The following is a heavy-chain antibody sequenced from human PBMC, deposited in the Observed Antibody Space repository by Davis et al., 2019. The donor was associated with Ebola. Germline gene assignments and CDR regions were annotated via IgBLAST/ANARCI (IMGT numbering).Heavy chain of an antibody. CDR3: ARDNVATIYYFDY. V-gene: IGHV1-18*01. Sequence: ASVKVSCKASGYTFTSYAMHWVRQAPGQRLEWMGWISAYNGNTNYAQKLQGRVTMTTDTSTSTAYMELRSLRSDDTAVYYCARDNVATIYYFDYWGQGTLVTVSS. CDR2: ISAYNGNT. CDR1: GYTFTSYA. J-gene: IGHJ4*02. D-gene: IGHD5-24*01.